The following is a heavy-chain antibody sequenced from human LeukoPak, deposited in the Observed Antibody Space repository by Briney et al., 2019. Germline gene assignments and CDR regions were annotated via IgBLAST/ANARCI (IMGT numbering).Heavy chain of an antibody. J-gene: IGHJ4*02. CDR3: AREGWSSCLDY. Sequence: GGSLRLSCAASGCTFSSYAMHWVRQAPGKGLEWVAVISYDGSNKYYADSVKGRFTISRDNSKNTLYLQMNSLRAEDTAVYYCAREGWSSCLDYWGQGTLVTVSS. D-gene: IGHD6-13*01. CDR2: ISYDGSNK. V-gene: IGHV3-30-3*01. CDR1: GCTFSSYA.